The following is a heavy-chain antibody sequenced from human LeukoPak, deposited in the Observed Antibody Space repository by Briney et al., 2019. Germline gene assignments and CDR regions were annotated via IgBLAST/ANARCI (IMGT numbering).Heavy chain of an antibody. CDR1: GFTCSSYA. CDR2: ISGGGGNT. D-gene: IGHD3-10*01. CDR3: AKDQGYGSGSYFDY. V-gene: IGHV3-23*01. J-gene: IGHJ4*02. Sequence: PGGSLRLSCAASGFTCSSYAMSWVRQAPGKGLEWVSGISGGGGNTYYADSVKGRFTISRDNSKNTLYLQMNSLRAEDTAVYDCAKDQGYGSGSYFDYWGQGTLVTVSS.